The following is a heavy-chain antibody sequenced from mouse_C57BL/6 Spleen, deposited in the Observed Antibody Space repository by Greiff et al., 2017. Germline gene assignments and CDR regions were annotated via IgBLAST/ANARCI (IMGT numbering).Heavy chain of an antibody. Sequence: VQLVESGPELVKPGASVKISCKASGYAFSSSWMNWVKQRPGKGLEWIGRIYPGDGDTNYNGKFKGKATLTADKSSSTAYMQLSSLTSEDSAVYFCARTYDYYGSSYPDWYFDVWGTGTTVTVSS. V-gene: IGHV1-82*01. CDR1: GYAFSSSW. D-gene: IGHD1-1*01. J-gene: IGHJ1*03. CDR3: ARTYDYYGSSYPDWYFDV. CDR2: IYPGDGDT.